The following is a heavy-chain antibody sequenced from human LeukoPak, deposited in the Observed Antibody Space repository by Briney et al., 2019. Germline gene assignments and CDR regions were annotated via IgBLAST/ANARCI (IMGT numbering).Heavy chain of an antibody. D-gene: IGHD6-19*01. CDR1: GFTFSSYA. J-gene: IGHJ4*02. CDR2: ISYDGSNK. Sequence: PGRSLRLSCAASGFTFSSYAMHWVRQAPGKGLEWVAVISYDGSNKYYADSVKGRFTISRDNSKNTLYLQMNSLRAEDTAVYYCATDPAVAGTVGYYFDYWGQGTLVTVSS. CDR3: ATDPAVAGTVGYYFDY. V-gene: IGHV3-30*03.